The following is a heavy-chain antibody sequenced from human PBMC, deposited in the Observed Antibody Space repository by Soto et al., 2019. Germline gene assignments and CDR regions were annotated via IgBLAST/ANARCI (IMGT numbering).Heavy chain of an antibody. V-gene: IGHV4-4*07. J-gene: IGHJ5*02. Sequence: SETLSLTCTVSNGSISNFYWNWIRQSAGKGLEWIGRIHGSGSATYNPSLRSRVTMSVDTSKNQFSLKVNSVTGADTAVYYCARSSHKESWFDPWGQGTLVTVSS. D-gene: IGHD6-13*01. CDR2: IHGSGSA. CDR3: ARSSHKESWFDP. CDR1: NGSISNFY.